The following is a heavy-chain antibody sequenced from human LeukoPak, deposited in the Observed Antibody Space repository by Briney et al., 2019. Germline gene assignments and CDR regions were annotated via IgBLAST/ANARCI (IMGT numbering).Heavy chain of an antibody. CDR1: GGSISSSSYY. CDR2: IYYSGST. D-gene: IGHD6-19*01. V-gene: IGHV4-39*01. J-gene: IGHJ3*02. Sequence: SETLSLTCTVSGGSISSSSYYWGWIRQPPGKGLEWIGSIYYSGSTYYNPSLKSRVTISVDTSKSQFSLKLSSVTAADTAVYYCARHPQWLVHDAFDIWGQGTMVTVSS. CDR3: ARHPQWLVHDAFDI.